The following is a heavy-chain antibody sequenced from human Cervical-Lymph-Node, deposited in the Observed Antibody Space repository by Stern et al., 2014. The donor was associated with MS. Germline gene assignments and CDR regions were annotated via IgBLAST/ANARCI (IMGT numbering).Heavy chain of an antibody. CDR2: INHSGIT. D-gene: IGHD4-11*01. CDR3: VLSLSLTTRTFDY. CDR1: GGSFSGYF. V-gene: IGHV4-34*01. Sequence: QVQLQQWGAGLLKPSETLSLTCAVYGGSFSGYFWTWIRQPPGKGLEWIGEINHSGITKYNPSLTSRVTISVDTSKNQCSLKLPSVTAADTAMYYCVLSLSLTTRTFDYWGQGPLLTVSS. J-gene: IGHJ4*02.